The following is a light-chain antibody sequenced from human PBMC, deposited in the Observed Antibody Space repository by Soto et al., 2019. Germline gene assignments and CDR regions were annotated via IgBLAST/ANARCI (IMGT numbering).Light chain of an antibody. J-gene: IGLJ2*01. CDR1: SSNIGKNS. Sequence: QSVLTQPPSVSAAPGQKVTISCSGSSSNIGKNSVSWYQQVPGTAPKLLIYDNINRPSGIPDRFSGSKSGTSATLGITGLQTGDEADYYCGTWDTSLSAGVFGGGTKLTVL. CDR3: GTWDTSLSAGV. V-gene: IGLV1-51*01. CDR2: DNI.